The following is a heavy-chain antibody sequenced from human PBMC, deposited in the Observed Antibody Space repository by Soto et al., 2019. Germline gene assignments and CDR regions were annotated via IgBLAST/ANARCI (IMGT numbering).Heavy chain of an antibody. J-gene: IGHJ6*02. D-gene: IGHD3-3*01. V-gene: IGHV1-2*04. Sequence: WASVKVSCKASGYTFTGYYMHWVRQAPGQGLEWMGWINPNSGGTNYAQKFQGWVTMTRDTSISTAYMELSRLRSDDTAVYYCARNQNSARGHYDFWSGYYLDYYYYGMDVWGQGTTVTVSS. CDR3: ARNQNSARGHYDFWSGYYLDYYYYGMDV. CDR1: GYTFTGYY. CDR2: INPNSGGT.